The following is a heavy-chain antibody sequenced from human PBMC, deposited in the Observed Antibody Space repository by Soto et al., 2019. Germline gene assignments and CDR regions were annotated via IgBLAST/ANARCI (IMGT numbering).Heavy chain of an antibody. CDR1: GGSISSYY. Sequence: QVQLQESGPGLVKPSETLSLTCTVSGGSISSYYWSWIRQPPGKGLEWIGYIYYSGSTNYNPSLTSRVTISVDTSKNQFSLKLSSVTAADTAVYYCARAAPVYSSGYPDYWGQGTLVTVSS. CDR3: ARAAPVYSSGYPDY. CDR2: IYYSGST. V-gene: IGHV4-59*01. J-gene: IGHJ4*02. D-gene: IGHD6-25*01.